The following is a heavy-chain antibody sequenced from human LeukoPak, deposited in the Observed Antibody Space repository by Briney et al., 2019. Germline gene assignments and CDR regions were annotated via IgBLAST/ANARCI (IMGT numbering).Heavy chain of an antibody. CDR1: GYTFTSYD. Sequence: GASVKVSCKASGYTFTSYDINWVRQATGQGLEWMGWINPNSGGTNYAQKFQGRVTMTRDTSISTAYMGLSRLRSDDTAVYYCAVQAGGILLWFGEQKTHFDYWGQGTLVTVSS. CDR3: AVQAGGILLWFGEQKTHFDY. J-gene: IGHJ4*02. V-gene: IGHV1-2*02. D-gene: IGHD3-10*01. CDR2: INPNSGGT.